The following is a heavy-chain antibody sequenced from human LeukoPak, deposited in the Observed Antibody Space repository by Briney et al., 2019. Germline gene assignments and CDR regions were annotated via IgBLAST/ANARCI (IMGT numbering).Heavy chain of an antibody. V-gene: IGHV4-34*01. CDR3: ARGRGDFWSGYPHYYYGMDV. D-gene: IGHD3-3*01. CDR1: GGSFSGYY. CDR2: INHSGST. J-gene: IGHJ6*02. Sequence: SETLSLTCAVYGGSFSGYYWSWIRQPPGKGLEWIGEINHSGSTNYNPSLKSRVTISVDTSKNQFSLKLSSVTAADTAVYYCARGRGDFWSGYPHYYYGMDVWGQGTTVTVSS.